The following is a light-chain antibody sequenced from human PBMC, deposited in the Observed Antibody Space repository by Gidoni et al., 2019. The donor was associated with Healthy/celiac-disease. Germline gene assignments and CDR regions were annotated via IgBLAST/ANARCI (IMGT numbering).Light chain of an antibody. V-gene: IGLV2-14*01. CDR1: SSDVGGYNY. CDR2: EVI. J-gene: IGLJ1*01. Sequence: QSALTQPASVSGSPGQSITISCTGTSSDVGGYNYVSWYQQHPGKAPKLIIYEVINRPSGVSNRFSGSKSGNTASLTLSGLQAEDEADYYCSSYTSSSTYVFGTVTKVTVL. CDR3: SSYTSSSTYV.